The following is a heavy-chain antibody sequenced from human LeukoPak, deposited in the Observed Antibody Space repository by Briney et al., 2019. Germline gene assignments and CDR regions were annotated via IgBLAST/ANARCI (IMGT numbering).Heavy chain of an antibody. D-gene: IGHD2-2*02. CDR2: ISSSGSTI. Sequence: KPGGSLRLSCAASGFTFSDYYMSWIRQAPGKGPEWVSYISSSGSTIYYADSVKGRFTISRDNAKNSLYLQMNSLRAEDTAVYYCARVRRDLGYCSSTSCYKYWFDPWGQGTLVTVSS. V-gene: IGHV3-11*04. CDR3: ARVRRDLGYCSSTSCYKYWFDP. CDR1: GFTFSDYY. J-gene: IGHJ5*02.